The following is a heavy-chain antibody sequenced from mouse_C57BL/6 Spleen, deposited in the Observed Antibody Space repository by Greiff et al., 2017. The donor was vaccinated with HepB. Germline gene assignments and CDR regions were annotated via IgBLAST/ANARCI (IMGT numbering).Heavy chain of an antibody. D-gene: IGHD4-1*01. Sequence: VQLQQSGPVLVKPGASVKMSCKASGYTFTDYYMNWVKQSHGKSLVWIGVINPYNGGTSYNQKFKGKATLTVDKSSSTAYMELNSLTSEDSAVYYCARYDWDEAYWGQGTLVTVSA. J-gene: IGHJ3*01. CDR2: INPYNGGT. V-gene: IGHV1-19*01. CDR3: ARYDWDEAY. CDR1: GYTFTDYY.